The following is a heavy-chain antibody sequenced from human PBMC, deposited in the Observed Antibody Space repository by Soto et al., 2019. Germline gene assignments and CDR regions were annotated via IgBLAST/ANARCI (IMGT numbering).Heavy chain of an antibody. V-gene: IGHV1-46*01. CDR1: GYSFINFY. Sequence: QVHLVQSGAEVKKPGASVKVSCKASGYSFINFYVHWVRQAPGQGLVWMGRINFSGGGTTYAQKFQGRGTMNKETSTNAVYMQLTSLSSDDTAVYYCARGAAGAGGNNWFDPWDEGSLVTVSS. CDR3: ARGAAGAGGNNWFDP. J-gene: IGHJ5*02. CDR2: INFSGGGT. D-gene: IGHD6-19*01.